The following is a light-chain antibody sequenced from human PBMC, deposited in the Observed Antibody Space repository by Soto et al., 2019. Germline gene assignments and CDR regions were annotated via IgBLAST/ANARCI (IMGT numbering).Light chain of an antibody. J-gene: IGKJ5*01. Sequence: EIVMTQSPATLSVSPGETATLSCRASQSVNYFLAWYQQKPGQAPRLLIYGASTRATGIPARFSGSGSGTEFTLTISSLQSEDFAVYYCQQYGSSGITFGQGTRLE. CDR2: GAS. CDR3: QQYGSSGIT. CDR1: QSVNYF. V-gene: IGKV3-15*01.